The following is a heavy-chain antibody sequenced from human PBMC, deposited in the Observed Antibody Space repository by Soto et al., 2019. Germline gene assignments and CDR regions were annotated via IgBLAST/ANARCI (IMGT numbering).Heavy chain of an antibody. CDR3: ARDGPMVLPYYYYGMDV. CDR2: IYTSGST. D-gene: IGHD3-10*01. Sequence: SETLSLTCTVSGGSISSYYWSWIRQPAGKGLEWIGRIYTSGSTNYNPSLKSRVTMSVDTSKNQFSLKLSSVTAAATAVYYCARDGPMVLPYYYYGMDVWGQGTTVTVSS. CDR1: GGSISSYY. V-gene: IGHV4-4*07. J-gene: IGHJ6*02.